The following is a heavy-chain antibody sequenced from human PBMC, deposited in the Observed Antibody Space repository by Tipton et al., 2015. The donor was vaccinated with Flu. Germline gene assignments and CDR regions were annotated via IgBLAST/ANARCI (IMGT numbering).Heavy chain of an antibody. V-gene: IGHV4-31*03. Sequence: TLSLTCTVSGGSISSGGYFWSWIRQHPGKGLEWIGYIYYSGSTYYNPSLKSRVTISVDRSKNQLSLKLSSVTAADTAVYYCARDSGCGGNPYRKIYYCGLGGLGPGATVTFSS. J-gene: IGHJ6*02. CDR3: ARDSGCGGNPYRKIYYCGLGG. D-gene: IGHD4-23*01. CDR2: IYYSGST. CDR1: GGSISSGGYF.